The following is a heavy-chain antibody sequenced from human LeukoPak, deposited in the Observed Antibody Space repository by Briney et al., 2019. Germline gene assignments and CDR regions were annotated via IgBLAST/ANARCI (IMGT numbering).Heavy chain of an antibody. CDR3: ARDPSYCSSTSCSIVRFDP. J-gene: IGHJ5*02. D-gene: IGHD2-2*01. CDR2: ISAYNGNT. V-gene: IGHV1-18*01. Sequence: ASVKVSCKASGYTFTSYGISWVRQAPGQGLEWMGWISAYNGNTNYAQKLQGRVTMTTDTSTSTAYMELRSLRSDDTAVYYCARDPSYCSSTSCSIVRFDPWDQGTLVTVSS. CDR1: GYTFTSYG.